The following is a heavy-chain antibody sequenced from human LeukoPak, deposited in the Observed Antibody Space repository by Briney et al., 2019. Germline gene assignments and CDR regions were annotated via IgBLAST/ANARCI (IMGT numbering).Heavy chain of an antibody. CDR1: GFTFSSYA. D-gene: IGHD6-19*01. CDR2: ISGSGGST. J-gene: IGHJ4*02. CDR3: ARDQRGSGWYYFDY. Sequence: PGGSLRLSCAASGFTFSSYAMSWVRQAPGKGLEWVSAISGSGGSTYYADSVKGRFTISRDNAKNSLYLQMNSLRAEDTAVYYCARDQRGSGWYYFDYWGQGTLVTVSS. V-gene: IGHV3-23*01.